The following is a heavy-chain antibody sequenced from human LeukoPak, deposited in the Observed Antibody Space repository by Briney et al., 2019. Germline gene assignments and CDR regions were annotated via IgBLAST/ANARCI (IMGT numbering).Heavy chain of an antibody. CDR2: INSDGSWT. J-gene: IGHJ4*02. V-gene: IGHV3-74*01. D-gene: IGHD2/OR15-2a*01. CDR3: VSFYETY. Sequence: PGGSLRLSCAASGNYWMHWVRQAPGKGLVWVSHINSDGSWTSYADSVKGRFTISKDNVKNTVYLQMNSLGAEDTAVYYCVSFYETYWGRGTLVTVSS. CDR1: GNYW.